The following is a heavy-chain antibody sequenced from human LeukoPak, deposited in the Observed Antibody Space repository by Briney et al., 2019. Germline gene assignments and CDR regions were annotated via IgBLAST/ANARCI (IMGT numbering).Heavy chain of an antibody. Sequence: PGGSLRLSCAASGFTFSSYGMHWVRQAPGKGLEWVAVISYDGSNKYYADPVKGRFTISRDNSKNTLYLQMNSLRAEDTAVYYCAKGQGIIAVADRAFDIWGQGTMVTVSS. D-gene: IGHD6-19*01. CDR1: GFTFSSYG. V-gene: IGHV3-30*18. J-gene: IGHJ3*02. CDR2: ISYDGSNK. CDR3: AKGQGIIAVADRAFDI.